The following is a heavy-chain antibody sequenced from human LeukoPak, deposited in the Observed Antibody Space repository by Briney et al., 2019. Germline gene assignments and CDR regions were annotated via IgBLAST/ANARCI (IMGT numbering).Heavy chain of an antibody. CDR2: ISSSGSTI. V-gene: IGHV3-48*03. Sequence: GGSLRLSCAASGFTFSSYDMNWVRQAPGKGLEWVSYISSSGSTIYYADSVKGRFTISRDNAKNSLYLQMNSLRAEDTAVYYCPTGYYGSGSDYWGQGTLVTVSS. D-gene: IGHD3-10*01. J-gene: IGHJ4*02. CDR3: PTGYYGSGSDY. CDR1: GFTFSSYD.